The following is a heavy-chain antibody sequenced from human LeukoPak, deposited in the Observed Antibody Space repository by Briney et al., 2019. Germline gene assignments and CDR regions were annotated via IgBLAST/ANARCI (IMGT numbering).Heavy chain of an antibody. V-gene: IGHV4-59*08. J-gene: IGHJ5*02. Sequence: PSETLSLTCSVSGGPINSYYWNWIRQPAGEGLEWIESISYSGNTHYNPSLESRVTISVDTSKNQFSLKLRSVTAADTAVYYCARRVIESAVTSERNWFDPWGQGTLITVSS. CDR2: ISYSGNT. CDR3: ARRVIESAVTSERNWFDP. CDR1: GGPINSYY. D-gene: IGHD4-11*01.